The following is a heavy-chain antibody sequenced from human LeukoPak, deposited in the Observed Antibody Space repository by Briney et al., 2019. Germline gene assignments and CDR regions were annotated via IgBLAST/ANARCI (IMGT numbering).Heavy chain of an antibody. CDR1: GFTFSSYG. D-gene: IGHD1-26*01. Sequence: GGSLRLSCAASGFTFSSYGMHWVRQAPGKGLEWVAVISYDGSNKYYADFVKGRFTISRDNSKNTLYLQMNSLRAEDTAVYYCAKEGGSGSYFDYWGQGTLVTVSS. CDR3: AKEGGSGSYFDY. CDR2: ISYDGSNK. V-gene: IGHV3-30*18. J-gene: IGHJ4*02.